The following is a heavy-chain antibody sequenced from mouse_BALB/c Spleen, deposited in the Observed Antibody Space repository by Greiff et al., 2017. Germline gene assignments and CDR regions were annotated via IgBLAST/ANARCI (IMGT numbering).Heavy chain of an antibody. D-gene: IGHD3-1*01. CDR2: IWAGGST. CDR3: AREDYLGAMDY. V-gene: IGHV2-9*02. Sequence: VQGVESGPGLVAPSQSLSITCTVSGFSLTSYGVHWVRQPPGKGLEWLGVIWAGGSTNYNSALMSRLSISKDNSKSQVFLKMNSLQTDDTAMYYCAREDYLGAMDYWGQGTSVTVSS. J-gene: IGHJ4*01. CDR1: GFSLTSYG.